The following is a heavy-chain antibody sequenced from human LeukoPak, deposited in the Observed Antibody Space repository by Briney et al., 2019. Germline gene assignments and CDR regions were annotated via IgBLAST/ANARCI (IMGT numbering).Heavy chain of an antibody. CDR1: GYTFTSYY. D-gene: IGHD1-14*01. Sequence: GASVKVSCKASGYTFTSYYMHWVRQAPGQGLEWMGIINPSGGSTSYAQKFQGRVTITADESTSTAYMELSSLRSEDTAVYYCAHPSRTYYYYAMDVWGQGTTVTVSS. V-gene: IGHV1-46*01. J-gene: IGHJ6*02. CDR2: INPSGGST. CDR3: AHPSRTYYYYAMDV.